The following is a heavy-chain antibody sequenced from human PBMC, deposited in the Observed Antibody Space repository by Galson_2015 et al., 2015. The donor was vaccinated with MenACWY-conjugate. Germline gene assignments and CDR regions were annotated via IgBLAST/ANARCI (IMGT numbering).Heavy chain of an antibody. D-gene: IGHD6-25*01. CDR1: SGSVRNSY. CDR2: IYYSGTT. Sequence: ETLSLTCTVSSGSVRNSYWSWIRQPPGRGLEWIASIYYSGTTNYNPSLKSQVTISVDTSKNQFSLKLTSVTAANTAMYYCAKGGGIAASGHNWFDPWGQGTLVIVSS. CDR3: AKGGGIAASGHNWFDP. V-gene: IGHV4-59*02. J-gene: IGHJ5*02.